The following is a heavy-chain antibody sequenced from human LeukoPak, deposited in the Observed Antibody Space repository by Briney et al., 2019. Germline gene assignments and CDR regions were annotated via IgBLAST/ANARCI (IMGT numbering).Heavy chain of an antibody. CDR3: ARGSVVAANFDI. V-gene: IGHV3-7*04. Sequence: GGSLRLSCAASGFAFGAYWMSWGREAPGKEPEWVANIKPDGSEGSSVDSVKGRFTISRDNARNSLYLQMNSLRSEDTAVYYCARGSVVAANFDIWGQGTLVTVSS. J-gene: IGHJ4*02. CDR1: GFAFGAYW. CDR2: IKPDGSEG. D-gene: IGHD2-2*01.